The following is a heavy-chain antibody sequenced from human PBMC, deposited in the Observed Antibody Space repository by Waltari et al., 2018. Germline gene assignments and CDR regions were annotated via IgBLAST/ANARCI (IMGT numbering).Heavy chain of an antibody. V-gene: IGHV1-24*01. Sequence: QVQLVQSGAEVKKPGASVKVSCKVSGYTLTELSMHWVRPAPGKGLEWMGGFDPEDGETNYAQEVQGRVTRTEDTSTATAYMELSSLRSEDTAVYYCATWNYVSFDYWGQGTLVTVSS. J-gene: IGHJ4*02. CDR2: FDPEDGET. CDR3: ATWNYVSFDY. CDR1: GYTLTELS. D-gene: IGHD1-7*01.